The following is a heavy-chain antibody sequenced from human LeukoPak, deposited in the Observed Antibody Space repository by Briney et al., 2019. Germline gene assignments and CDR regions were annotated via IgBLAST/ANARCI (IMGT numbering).Heavy chain of an antibody. CDR1: GFTFSSYA. D-gene: IGHD2-15*01. J-gene: IGHJ4*02. V-gene: IGHV3-23*01. Sequence: GGSLRLSCAASGFTFSSYAMSWVRQAPGKGLEWVSAIGDSGGSTYYADSVKGRFTISRDNSKNTLYLQMNSLRAEDTAVYYCAVYCSGGSCFRNWGQGTLVTVSS. CDR3: AVYCSGGSCFRN. CDR2: IGDSGGST.